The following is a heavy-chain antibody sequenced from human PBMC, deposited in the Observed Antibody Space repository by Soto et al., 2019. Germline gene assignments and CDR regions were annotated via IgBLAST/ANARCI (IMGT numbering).Heavy chain of an antibody. CDR2: IYYSGST. D-gene: IGHD3-10*01. CDR1: GGSIISNGCY. Sequence: SETLSLTCTVLGGSIISNGCYWIWILQPPGKGLEWIAYIYYSGSTDYNPSLKSRVTISVDTSKNQFSLNLSSVTAADTAVYYCARETRWSGYFDYWGQGTLVTVSS. J-gene: IGHJ4*02. CDR3: ARETRWSGYFDY. V-gene: IGHV4-61*08.